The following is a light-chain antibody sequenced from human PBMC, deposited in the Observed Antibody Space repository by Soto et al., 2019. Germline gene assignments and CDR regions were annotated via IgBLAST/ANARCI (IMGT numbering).Light chain of an antibody. J-gene: IGKJ1*01. CDR2: GAS. CDR1: QSVSSSY. CDR3: QQYGSSPNWT. Sequence: EIVLTQSPGTLSLSPGERATPSCRASQSVSSSYLAWYQQKPCQAPRLLIYGASSRATGIPDRFSGSGSGTDFTLTISRLEPEDFAVYYCQQYGSSPNWTFGQGTKVDIK. V-gene: IGKV3-20*01.